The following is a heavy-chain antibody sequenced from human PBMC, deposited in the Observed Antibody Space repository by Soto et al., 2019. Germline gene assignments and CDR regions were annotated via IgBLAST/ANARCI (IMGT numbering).Heavy chain of an antibody. CDR1: GYTFTSYA. CDR2: INAGNGNT. D-gene: IGHD3-3*01. CDR3: AREGETPYYDFWSGYSSWFDP. J-gene: IGHJ5*02. Sequence: ASVKVSCKASGYTFTSYAMHWVRQAPGQRLEWMGWINAGNGNTKYSQKFQGRVTITRDTSASTAYMELSSLRSEDTAVYYCAREGETPYYDFWSGYSSWFDPWGQGTLVTVSS. V-gene: IGHV1-3*01.